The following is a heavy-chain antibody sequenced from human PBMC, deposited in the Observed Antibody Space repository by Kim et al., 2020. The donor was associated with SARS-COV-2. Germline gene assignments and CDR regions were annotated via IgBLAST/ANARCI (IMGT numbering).Heavy chain of an antibody. V-gene: IGHV4-59*01. Sequence: SETLSLTCTVSGGSISSYYWSWIRQPPGKGLEWIGYIYYSGSTNYNPSLKSRVTISVDTSKNQFSLKLSSVTAADTAVYYCARSDSSSWYGNYYYGMDVWGQGTTVTVSS. CDR3: ARSDSSSWYGNYYYGMDV. CDR2: IYYSGST. CDR1: GGSISSYY. D-gene: IGHD6-13*01. J-gene: IGHJ6*02.